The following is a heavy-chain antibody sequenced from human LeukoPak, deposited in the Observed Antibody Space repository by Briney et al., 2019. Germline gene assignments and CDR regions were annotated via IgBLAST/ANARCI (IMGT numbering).Heavy chain of an antibody. J-gene: IGHJ4*02. CDR3: ARRSYDGSGYYYVDY. CDR1: GASITSGDHY. D-gene: IGHD3-22*01. CDR2: IYYSGTD. Sequence: PSQTLSLTCTVSGASITSGDHYWSWIRQPPGKGLDWIGHIYYSGTDYYKSSLESRVTISVDMSKNQLSLRLSSVTAADTAVYYCARRSYDGSGYYYVDYWGQGTLVTVSS. V-gene: IGHV4-30-4*08.